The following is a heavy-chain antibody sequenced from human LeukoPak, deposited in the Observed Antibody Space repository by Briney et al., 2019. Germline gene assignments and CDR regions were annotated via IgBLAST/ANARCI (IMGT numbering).Heavy chain of an antibody. Sequence: ASVKVSCKASGFTFSSYYMHWMRQAPGQGLEWMGIINPSGGSTSYAQKFQGRVTMTRDTSTSTVYMELSSLPSEDTAVYYCATPTVTTSYYYYCMDVWGQGTTVTVSS. D-gene: IGHD4-17*01. J-gene: IGHJ6*02. CDR1: GFTFSSYY. CDR3: ATPTVTTSYYYYCMDV. V-gene: IGHV1-46*01. CDR2: INPSGGST.